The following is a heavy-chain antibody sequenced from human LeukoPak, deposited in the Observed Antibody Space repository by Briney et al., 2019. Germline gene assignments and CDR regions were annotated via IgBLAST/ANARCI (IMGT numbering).Heavy chain of an antibody. CDR1: GFTFSSYA. J-gene: IGHJ4*02. CDR3: ARDQNIVVVTGAFDY. CDR2: ISYDGSNK. V-gene: IGHV3-30-3*01. D-gene: IGHD2-21*02. Sequence: GGSLRLSCAASGFTFSSYAMHWVRQAPGKGLEWVAVISYDGSNKYYADSVKGRFTISRDNSKNTLHLQMNSLRAEDTAVYYCARDQNIVVVTGAFDYWGQGTLVTVSS.